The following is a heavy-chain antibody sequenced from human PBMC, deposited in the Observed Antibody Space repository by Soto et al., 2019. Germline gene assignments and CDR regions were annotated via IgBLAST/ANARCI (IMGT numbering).Heavy chain of an antibody. J-gene: IGHJ4*02. CDR2: ISGSGGST. V-gene: IGHV3-23*01. Sequence: GGSLRLSCAVSGFTFSSYAMSWVRQAPGKGLEWVSTISGSGGSTYYADSVKGRFTISRDNSKNTLYLQMNSLRAEDTAVYHCAKDKGGSYYANFFDYWGQGTPVTVSS. D-gene: IGHD1-26*01. CDR1: GFTFSSYA. CDR3: AKDKGGSYYANFFDY.